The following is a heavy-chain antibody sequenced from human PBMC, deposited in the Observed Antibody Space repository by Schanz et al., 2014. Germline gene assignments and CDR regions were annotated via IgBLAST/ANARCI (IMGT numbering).Heavy chain of an antibody. Sequence: EVQLVESGGGLAQPGGSLRLSCAASGFSFSTYAMNWVRQAPGKGLEWVSRIQSDGSITTYADSVKGRFAISRDNAKNTLYLQMNSLGAEDTAVYYCARSTYYDILTGQTHTRVDVRYFDLWGRGTLVTVSS. CDR3: ARSTYYDILTGQTHTRVDVRYFDL. D-gene: IGHD3-9*01. V-gene: IGHV3-74*02. J-gene: IGHJ2*01. CDR1: GFSFSTYA. CDR2: IQSDGSIT.